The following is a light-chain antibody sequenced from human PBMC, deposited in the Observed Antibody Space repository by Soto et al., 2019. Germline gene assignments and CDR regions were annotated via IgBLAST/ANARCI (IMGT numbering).Light chain of an antibody. Sequence: QSALTQPASVSGSPGQSITISCTGTSSDVGGHNYVSWYQQHPGKVPKLMIYKVNNRPSGVSNRFSGSKSGNTASLTISGLEAADEPDYYCSSSIITSTFVFGTGTKVTVL. CDR1: SSDVGGHNY. V-gene: IGLV2-14*01. CDR3: SSSIITSTFV. J-gene: IGLJ1*01. CDR2: KVN.